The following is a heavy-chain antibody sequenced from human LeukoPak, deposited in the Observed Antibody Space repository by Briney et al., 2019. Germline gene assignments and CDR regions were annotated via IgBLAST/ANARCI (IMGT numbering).Heavy chain of an antibody. Sequence: GGSQRLSCAASGFTFSTYALSWVRQAPGKGLEWVSVISGSAVTTYYADSVQGRFTISRDTSKKTVYLQMNSLRAEDTAIYYCAKAYYFVSGSYYQAFDYWGQGTLVTVSS. CDR2: ISGSAVTT. V-gene: IGHV3-23*01. CDR3: AKAYYFVSGSYYQAFDY. D-gene: IGHD3-10*01. J-gene: IGHJ4*02. CDR1: GFTFSTYA.